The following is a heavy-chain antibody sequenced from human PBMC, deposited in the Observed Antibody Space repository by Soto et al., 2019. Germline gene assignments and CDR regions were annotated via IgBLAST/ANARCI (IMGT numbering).Heavy chain of an antibody. V-gene: IGHV4-31*03. J-gene: IGHJ4*02. CDR2: INYSGST. CDR1: GGSISSGGYY. Sequence: QVQLQESGPGLVKPSQTLSLTCTVSGGSISSGGYYWSWIRQHPGKGLEWIGYINYSGSTYYNPSLKSRVTITVDTSTNQFSLKLSSVTAADTAVYYCARSGYSYGPNPLLYWGQGTLVTVSS. CDR3: ARSGYSYGPNPLLY. D-gene: IGHD5-18*01.